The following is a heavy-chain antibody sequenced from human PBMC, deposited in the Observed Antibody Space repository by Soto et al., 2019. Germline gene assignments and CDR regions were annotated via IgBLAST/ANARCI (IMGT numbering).Heavy chain of an antibody. Sequence: GGSLRLSCTASGFTFSYYAMTWVRQSPGKGLEWVSTISGGSSVTYYGDSVKGRFTISRDNAKKTLFLQLNRLSAEDTATYYCAKVLSKNYYYPFDLWGQGTQVTVSS. D-gene: IGHD3-10*01. J-gene: IGHJ1*01. V-gene: IGHV3-23*01. CDR2: ISGGSSVT. CDR3: AKVLSKNYYYPFDL. CDR1: GFTFSYYA.